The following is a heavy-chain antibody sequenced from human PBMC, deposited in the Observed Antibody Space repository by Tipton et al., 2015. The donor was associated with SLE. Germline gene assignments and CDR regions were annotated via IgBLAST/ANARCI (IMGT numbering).Heavy chain of an antibody. CDR2: LYHSGTT. CDR3: ARVGSGAARD. J-gene: IGHJ4*02. Sequence: TLSLTCAVYGGSFSGYYWTWVRQSPGKGLEWIGSLYHSGTTYYNPSLKSRVTISVDTSKKQFSLKLSSVTAADTAVYYCARVGSGAARDWGQGTLVTVSS. D-gene: IGHD6-6*01. V-gene: IGHV4-34*01. CDR1: GGSFSGYY.